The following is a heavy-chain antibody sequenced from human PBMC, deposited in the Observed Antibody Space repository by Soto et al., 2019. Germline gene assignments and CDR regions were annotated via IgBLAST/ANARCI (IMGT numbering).Heavy chain of an antibody. CDR3: ARNSVRTAAANWFDS. J-gene: IGHJ5*01. CDR2: IWYDGSNK. Sequence: PGGSLRLSCAGSGFTFSYYGMHWVRQTPGKGLEWVAGIWYDGSNKHHVDSVKGRFTVSRDNSKNTLYLEMSSLRADDTGFYYCARNSVRTAAANWFDSWGQGTQVTVSS. V-gene: IGHV3-33*01. D-gene: IGHD6-13*01. CDR1: GFTFSYYG.